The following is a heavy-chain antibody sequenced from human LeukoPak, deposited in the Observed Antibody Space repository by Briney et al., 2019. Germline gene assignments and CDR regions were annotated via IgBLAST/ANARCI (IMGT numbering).Heavy chain of an antibody. J-gene: IGHJ6*03. CDR3: ARDQAAADDYYYYYMDV. D-gene: IGHD6-13*01. CDR2: IKSKTDGGTT. CDR1: GFTFSNAW. Sequence: GGSLRLSCAASGFTFSNAWMSWVRQAPGKGLEWVGRIKSKTDGGTTDYAAPVKGRFTISRDDSKNALYLQMNSLRAEDTAVYYCARDQAAADDYYYYYMDVWGKGTTVTVSS. V-gene: IGHV3-15*01.